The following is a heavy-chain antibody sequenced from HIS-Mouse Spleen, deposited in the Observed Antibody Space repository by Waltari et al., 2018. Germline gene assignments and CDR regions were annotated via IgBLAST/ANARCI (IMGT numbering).Heavy chain of an antibody. V-gene: IGHV4-39*07. Sequence: QLQLQESGPGLVKPSETLSLTCTVSGGSISSSSYYWGWIRQPPGKGLEWIGGIYYSGSTYSNPSLKSRVTISVDPSKTQFSLKLSSVTAADTAVYYCAREIPYSSSWYDWYFDLWGRGTLVTVAS. CDR2: IYYSGST. CDR3: AREIPYSSSWYDWYFDL. CDR1: GGSISSSSYY. J-gene: IGHJ2*01. D-gene: IGHD6-13*01.